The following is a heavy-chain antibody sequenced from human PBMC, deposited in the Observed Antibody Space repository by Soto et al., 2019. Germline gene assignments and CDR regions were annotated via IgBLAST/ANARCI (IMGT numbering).Heavy chain of an antibody. CDR2: ISAYNGNT. V-gene: IGHV1-18*04. CDR1: GYTFTSYG. J-gene: IGHJ6*02. D-gene: IGHD2-21*01. Sequence: GASVKVSCKASGYTFTSYGISWVRQAPGQGLEWMGWISAYNGNTNYAQKLQGRVTMTTDTSTSTAYMELRSLRSDDTAVYYCARDMVVVAPDYYYGMDVWGQGTTVTVS. CDR3: ARDMVVVAPDYYYGMDV.